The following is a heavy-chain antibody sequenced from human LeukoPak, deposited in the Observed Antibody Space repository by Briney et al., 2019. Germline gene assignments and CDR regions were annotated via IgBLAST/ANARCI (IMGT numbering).Heavy chain of an antibody. CDR2: IKQDGSEK. Sequence: GSLRLSCAASGFTFSSYWMSWVRQAPGKGLEWVANIKQDGSEKYYVDSVKGRFTISRDNAKNSLYLQMNSLRAEDTAVYYCGRDFPRYGSEYGMDVWGQGTTVTVSS. J-gene: IGHJ6*02. D-gene: IGHD3-10*01. CDR1: GFTFSSYW. CDR3: GRDFPRYGSEYGMDV. V-gene: IGHV3-7*01.